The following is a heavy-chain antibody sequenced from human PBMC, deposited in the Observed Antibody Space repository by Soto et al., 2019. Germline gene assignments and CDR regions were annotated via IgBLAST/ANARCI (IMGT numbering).Heavy chain of an antibody. Sequence: SETLSLTCAASGESFSDFYWSWIRLPPWNGLEWIGEINHSGHTSYNPSLKSRVTISVDTSKNQFSLKLSSVTAADTAVYYCARGLRYYGSGSHYGLDVWGQGTTLTVSS. CDR3: ARGLRYYGSGSHYGLDV. D-gene: IGHD3-10*01. V-gene: IGHV4-34*01. CDR2: INHSGHT. CDR1: GESFSDFY. J-gene: IGHJ6*02.